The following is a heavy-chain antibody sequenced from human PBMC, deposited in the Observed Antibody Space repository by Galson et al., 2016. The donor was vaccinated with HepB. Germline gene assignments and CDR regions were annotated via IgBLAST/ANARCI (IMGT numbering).Heavy chain of an antibody. CDR2: ISDSGGST. J-gene: IGHJ4*02. CDR3: VRNLFSGDDHSVDY. D-gene: IGHD1-14*01. CDR1: GFIFSNFA. Sequence: SLRLSCAASGFIFSNFAMSWVRQAPGKGLEWVSPISDSGGSTYYADSVKGRFTISRDNAKNSLYLQMNSLKAEDTALYYCVRNLFSGDDHSVDYWGQGTLVTVSS. V-gene: IGHV3-23*01.